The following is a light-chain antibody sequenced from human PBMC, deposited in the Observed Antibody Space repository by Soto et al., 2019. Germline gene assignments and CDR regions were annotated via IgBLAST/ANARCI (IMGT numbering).Light chain of an antibody. J-gene: IGLJ1*01. CDR1: SSDVGGYTR. CDR2: EVT. Sequence: QPVLTQPPSVSGSLGQSVTISCTGTSSDVGGYTRVSWYQQPPGTAPKLMVYEVTNRPSGVPDRFSGSKSGNAASLTISGLQAEDEADYYCSSYTSSSTWVFGTGTKVTVL. CDR3: SSYTSSSTWV. V-gene: IGLV2-18*02.